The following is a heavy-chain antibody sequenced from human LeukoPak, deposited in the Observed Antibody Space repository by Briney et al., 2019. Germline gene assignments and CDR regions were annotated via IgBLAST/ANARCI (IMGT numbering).Heavy chain of an antibody. CDR3: ARLYYYDSSGY. Sequence: GGSLRLSCAASGFTFSSYSMSWVRQAPGKGLEWVSSISSSSSSIYYEDSVKGRFTISRDNAKNSLYLQMSSLRAEDTAVYYCARLYYYDSSGYWGQGTLVTVSS. V-gene: IGHV3-21*01. CDR1: GFTFSSYS. D-gene: IGHD3-22*01. CDR2: ISSSSSSI. J-gene: IGHJ4*02.